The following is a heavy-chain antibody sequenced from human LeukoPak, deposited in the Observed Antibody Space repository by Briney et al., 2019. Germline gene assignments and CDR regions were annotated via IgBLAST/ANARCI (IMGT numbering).Heavy chain of an antibody. J-gene: IGHJ4*02. CDR1: GFTFSSYW. D-gene: IGHD6-19*01. CDR3: ARDGSSGWYGDFDY. CDR2: IKQDGSEK. Sequence: GGSLRLSCAASGFTFSSYWMSWVRQAPGKGLEWVANIKQDGSEKYYVDSVKCRFTISRDNAKNSLYLQMNSLRAEDTAVYYCARDGSSGWYGDFDYWGQGTLVTVSS. V-gene: IGHV3-7*01.